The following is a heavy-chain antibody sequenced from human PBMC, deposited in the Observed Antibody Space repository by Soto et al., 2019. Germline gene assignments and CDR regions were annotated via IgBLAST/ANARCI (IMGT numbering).Heavy chain of an antibody. Sequence: SGGSLRLSCAASGFTFSSYAMHWVRQAPGKGLEWVAVISYDGSNKYYADSVKGRFTISRDNSKNTLYLQMNSLRAEDTAVYYCVRVLEWLTYYFDYWGQGTLVTVSS. D-gene: IGHD3-3*01. V-gene: IGHV3-30-3*01. CDR2: ISYDGSNK. J-gene: IGHJ4*02. CDR3: VRVLEWLTYYFDY. CDR1: GFTFSSYA.